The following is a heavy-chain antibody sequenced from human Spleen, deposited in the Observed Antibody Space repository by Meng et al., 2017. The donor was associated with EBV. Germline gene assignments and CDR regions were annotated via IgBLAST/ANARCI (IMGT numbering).Heavy chain of an antibody. Sequence: QVHLQEWGPGLVKPSGTLSLTCAVSGGSIRSVNWWSWVRQPPGKGLEWIADFFHSGNTNYNASLKSRVSISVDKSKNQFSLDLTSVTAADTAVYYCAAVLASTGTKWGQGTLVTVSS. D-gene: IGHD1-7*01. V-gene: IGHV4-4*02. CDR3: AAVLASTGTK. CDR1: GGSIRSVNW. CDR2: FFHSGNT. J-gene: IGHJ4*02.